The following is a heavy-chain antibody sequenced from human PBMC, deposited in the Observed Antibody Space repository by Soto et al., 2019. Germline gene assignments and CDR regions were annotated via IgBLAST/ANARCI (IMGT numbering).Heavy chain of an antibody. J-gene: IGHJ5*02. CDR1: GFIFSNYA. CDR2: ISTSGGTT. CDR3: ARDLGSWYGRFDP. D-gene: IGHD6-13*01. V-gene: IGHV3-23*01. Sequence: GGSLRLSCAASGFIFSNYAMSWVRHAPGKGLEWVSVISTSGGTTLYADTVKGRFTISRDNPKNTLYLQMNSLRADDTAVYYCARDLGSWYGRFDPWGQGTLVTVSS.